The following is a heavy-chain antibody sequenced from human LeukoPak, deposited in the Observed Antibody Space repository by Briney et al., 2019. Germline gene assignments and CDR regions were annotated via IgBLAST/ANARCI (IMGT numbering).Heavy chain of an antibody. J-gene: IGHJ4*02. Sequence: GGFLRLSCAASGFTFSSYSMNWVRQAPGKGLEWVSSISSSSSYIYYADSVKGRFTISRDNAKNSLYLQMNSLRAEDTAVYYCARDQDVVGTAGYSYWGQGTLVTVSS. V-gene: IGHV3-21*01. CDR3: ARDQDVVGTAGYSY. D-gene: IGHD2-2*01. CDR2: ISSSSSYI. CDR1: GFTFSSYS.